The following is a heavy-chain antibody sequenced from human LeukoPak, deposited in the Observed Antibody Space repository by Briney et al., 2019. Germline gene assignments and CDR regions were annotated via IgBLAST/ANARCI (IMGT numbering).Heavy chain of an antibody. CDR2: ISGSGGST. J-gene: IGHJ4*02. Sequence: GGSLRLSCAASGFTFSSYAMSWVRQAPGKGLEWVSAISGSGGSTYYADSVKGRFTLSRDNARNSLSLQMTSLRADDTGVYFCARGLRGVARPVDHWGPGTLVTVSS. V-gene: IGHV3-23*01. CDR1: GFTFSSYA. CDR3: ARGLRGVARPVDH. D-gene: IGHD2-21*02.